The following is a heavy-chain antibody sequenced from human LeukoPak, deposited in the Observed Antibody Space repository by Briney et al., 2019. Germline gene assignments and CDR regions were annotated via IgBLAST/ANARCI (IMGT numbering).Heavy chain of an antibody. V-gene: IGHV3-30*02. CDR3: AGGGVWRIDY. J-gene: IGHJ4*02. CDR1: GFTFSSYG. D-gene: IGHD6-13*01. CDR2: IRSDGSNK. Sequence: GGSLRLSCAASGFTFSSYGMHWVRQAPGKGLHWVAFIRSDGSNKYYADSVKGRFTISRDNSKNTLYLQMNSLRAEDTALYYCAGGGVWRIDYWGQETLVTVSS.